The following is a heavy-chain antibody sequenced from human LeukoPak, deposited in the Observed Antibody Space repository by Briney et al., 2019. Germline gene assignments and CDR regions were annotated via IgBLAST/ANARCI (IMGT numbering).Heavy chain of an antibody. CDR2: INHSGST. CDR1: GGSFSGYY. CDR3: ARAVYDFWSGYSNWFDP. V-gene: IGHV4-34*01. J-gene: IGHJ5*02. Sequence: SETLSLTCAVYGGSFSGYYWSWIRQPPGKGLEWIGEINHSGSTNYNPSLKSRVTISADTSKNQFSLKLSSVTAADTAVYYCARAVYDFWSGYSNWFDPWGQGTLVTVSS. D-gene: IGHD3-3*01.